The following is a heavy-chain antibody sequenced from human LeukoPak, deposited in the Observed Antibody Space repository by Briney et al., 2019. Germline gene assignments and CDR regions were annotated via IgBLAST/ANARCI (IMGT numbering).Heavy chain of an antibody. V-gene: IGHV3-30-3*01. D-gene: IGHD6-25*01. CDR2: ISYAGNNK. Sequence: GGSLRLSCAASGFTFNTYAMHWVRQAPGKGLEWVALISYAGNNKFYRDSVKGRFSVSRDNSKSTLQMDNLRLEDTAVYCARAGSAGLYHYYMDVWGKGTMVTVSS. CDR3: ARAGSAGLYHYYMDV. J-gene: IGHJ6*03. CDR1: GFTFNTYA.